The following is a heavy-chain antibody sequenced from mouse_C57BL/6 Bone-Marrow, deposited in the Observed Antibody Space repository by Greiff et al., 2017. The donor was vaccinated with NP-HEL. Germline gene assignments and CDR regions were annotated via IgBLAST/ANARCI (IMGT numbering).Heavy chain of an antibody. CDR1: GYTFTSYW. CDR2: IDPSDSET. V-gene: IGHV1-52*01. Sequence: QVQLQQPGAELVRPGSSVKLSCKASGYTFTSYWMHWVKQRPIQGLEWIGNIDPSDSETHYNQKFKDKATLTVDKSSSTAYMQLSSLTSEDSAVYYCAGGDYYGSSSFAYWGQGTLVTVSA. CDR3: AGGDYYGSSSFAY. J-gene: IGHJ3*01. D-gene: IGHD1-1*01.